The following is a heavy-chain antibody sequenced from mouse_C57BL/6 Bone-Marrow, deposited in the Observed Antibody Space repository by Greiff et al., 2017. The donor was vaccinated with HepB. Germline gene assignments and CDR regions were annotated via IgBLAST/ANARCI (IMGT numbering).Heavy chain of an antibody. Sequence: QVQLQQSGPELVKPGASVKISCKASGYAFSSSWMNWVKQRPGKGLEWIGRIYPGVGDTNYNGKLKGKATLTADKSSSTAYMQLSSLTSEDSAVYCCAREHYGSSYGYFDVWGTGTTVTVSS. V-gene: IGHV1-82*01. CDR2: IYPGVGDT. CDR3: AREHYGSSYGYFDV. CDR1: GYAFSSSW. D-gene: IGHD1-1*01. J-gene: IGHJ1*03.